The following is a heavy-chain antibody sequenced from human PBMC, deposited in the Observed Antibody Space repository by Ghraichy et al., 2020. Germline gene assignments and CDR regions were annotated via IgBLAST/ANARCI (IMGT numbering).Heavy chain of an antibody. CDR1: GYTFTSYA. CDR3: AGNSSPYYYYGMDV. CDR2: INAGNGNT. D-gene: IGHD3-22*01. J-gene: IGHJ6*02. V-gene: IGHV1-3*01. Sequence: VKVSCKASGYTFTSYAMQWVRQAPGQRLEWMGWINAGNGNTKYSQKFQGRVTITRDTSASTAYMELSSLRSEDTAVYYCAGNSSPYYYYGMDVWGQGTTVTVSS.